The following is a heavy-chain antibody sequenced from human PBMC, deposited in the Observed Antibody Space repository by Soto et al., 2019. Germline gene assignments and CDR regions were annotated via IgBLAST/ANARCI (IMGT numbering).Heavy chain of an antibody. CDR2: ISTYNGHT. CDR1: GYTFTNYG. V-gene: IGHV1-18*01. CDR3: VRIGDYDRSGYCFVY. J-gene: IGHJ4*02. D-gene: IGHD3-22*01. Sequence: QVKLVESGTEVKKPGASVKVSCEASGYTFTNYGITWVRQAPGQGLEWMGWISTYNGHTRYAQKFQGIVAMTTDTSMATAYIDLRSLRSDGTAVYYWVRIGDYDRSGYCFVYWGQGNVVTVSS.